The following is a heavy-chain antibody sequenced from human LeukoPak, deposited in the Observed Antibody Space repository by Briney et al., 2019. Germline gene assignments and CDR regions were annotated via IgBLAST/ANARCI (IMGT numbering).Heavy chain of an antibody. V-gene: IGHV4-39*07. CDR3: ARVRCSGGSCPYYYYYYYMDV. J-gene: IGHJ6*03. CDR2: IHYSGST. D-gene: IGHD2-15*01. Sequence: SETLSLTCTVSGGSISSSSYYWGWIRQPPGKGLEWIGSIHYSGSTYYNPSLQSRVTISIDTSKNQFSLKLRFVTAADTAVYYCARVRCSGGSCPYYYYYYYMDVWGKGTTVAVSS. CDR1: GGSISSSSYY.